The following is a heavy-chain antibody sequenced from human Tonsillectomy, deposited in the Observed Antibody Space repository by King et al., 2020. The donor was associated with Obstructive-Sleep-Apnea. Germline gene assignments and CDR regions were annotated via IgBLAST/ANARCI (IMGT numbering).Heavy chain of an antibody. V-gene: IGHV4-59*01. D-gene: IGHD6-19*01. CDR2: IHITGNT. Sequence: VQLQESGPGLVRPSGTLSLTCTVSGGSISSYYYNWIRQSPGKGLEWIVYIHITGNTDYNPSLKSRVTMSVDASKNQFSVRLHSVTAASTAIYYCARGGSCWSVGDAFDIWGQGSMVTVSS. CDR3: ARGGSCWSVGDAFDI. J-gene: IGHJ3*02. CDR1: GGSISSYY.